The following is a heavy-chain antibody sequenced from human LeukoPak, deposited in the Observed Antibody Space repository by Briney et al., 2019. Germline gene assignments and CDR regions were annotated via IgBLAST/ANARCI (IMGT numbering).Heavy chain of an antibody. Sequence: SETLSLTCTVSGDSIGSYYWSWIRQPPGRGLEWIGYVYYTGSTNYNPSLKSRVTISVDTSKSQFSLKLRSVTAADTAVYYCARERNSYGYFDYWGQGTLDTVSS. CDR2: VYYTGST. J-gene: IGHJ4*02. CDR1: GDSIGSYY. CDR3: ARERNSYGYFDY. V-gene: IGHV4-59*01. D-gene: IGHD5-18*01.